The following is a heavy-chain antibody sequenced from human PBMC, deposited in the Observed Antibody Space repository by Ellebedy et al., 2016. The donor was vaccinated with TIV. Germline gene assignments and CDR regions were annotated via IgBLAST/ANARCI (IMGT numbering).Heavy chain of an antibody. CDR3: ASHYSASGWRSYFDS. CDR2: IYYNGLT. D-gene: IGHD6-19*01. CDR1: GASINNLF. J-gene: IGHJ4*02. V-gene: IGHV4-59*11. Sequence: MPSETLSLTCTVSGASINNLFWSWIRQTPGKGLEWIGYIYYNGLTNASPSLRIRVTISIGPSTNPFSLNLTSVTAADTAVYYCASHYSASGWRSYFDSWGQGTPVTVSS.